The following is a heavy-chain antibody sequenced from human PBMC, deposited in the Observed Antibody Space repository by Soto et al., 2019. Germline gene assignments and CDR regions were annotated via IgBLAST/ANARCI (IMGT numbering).Heavy chain of an antibody. V-gene: IGHV3-30*03. CDR2: ISYDGSNK. CDR1: GFTFSSYG. CDR3: TTDSYSSIIVVRFDY. Sequence: GSLRLSCAASGFTFSSYGMHWVRQAPGKGLEWVAVISYDGSNKYYADSVKGRFTISRDNSKNTLYLQMNSLRAEDTAVYYCTTDSYSSIIVVRFDYWGHGTLVTVSS. J-gene: IGHJ4*01. D-gene: IGHD3-22*01.